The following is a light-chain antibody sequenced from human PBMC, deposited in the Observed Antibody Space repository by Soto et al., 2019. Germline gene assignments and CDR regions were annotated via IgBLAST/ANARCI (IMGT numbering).Light chain of an antibody. Sequence: IHMTHSPSALSASVGDRVAISCRASETISHYLNWYQQKPGKAPKLLIYSASKLQSGVPARFSGSGSGTDFTLTITSLQREDFATYYCQQRSSTPLTFGGGTKVDIK. V-gene: IGKV1-39*01. J-gene: IGKJ4*01. CDR3: QQRSSTPLT. CDR2: SAS. CDR1: ETISHY.